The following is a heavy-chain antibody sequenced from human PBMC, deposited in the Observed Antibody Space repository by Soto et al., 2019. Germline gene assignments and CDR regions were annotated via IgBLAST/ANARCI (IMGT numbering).Heavy chain of an antibody. CDR2: IKQDGSEK. D-gene: IGHD3-22*01. Sequence: GGSLRLSCAASGFTFSSYWMSCVRQAPGKGLEWVANIKQDGSEKYYVDSVKGRFTISRDNAKNSLYLQMNSLRAEDTAVYYCARSYYYDSPWYFDLWGRGTLVTVSS. CDR1: GFTFSSYW. CDR3: ARSYYYDSPWYFDL. V-gene: IGHV3-7*01. J-gene: IGHJ2*01.